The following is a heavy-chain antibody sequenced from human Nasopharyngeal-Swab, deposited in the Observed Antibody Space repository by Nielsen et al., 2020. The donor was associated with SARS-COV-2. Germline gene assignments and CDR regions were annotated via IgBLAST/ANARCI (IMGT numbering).Heavy chain of an antibody. D-gene: IGHD3-10*01. V-gene: IGHV3-30*18. CDR2: ISYDGNNK. CDR3: AKDMAITMLRGVIAY. CDR1: GFVFSSYG. Sequence: GGSLRLSCSASGFVFSSYGMHWVRQAPGKGLEWVAVISYDGNNKYYADSVKGRFTISRDNSKSTLYLQVNSLRPEDTAVYYCAKDMAITMLRGVIAYWGQGTLVTVSS. J-gene: IGHJ4*02.